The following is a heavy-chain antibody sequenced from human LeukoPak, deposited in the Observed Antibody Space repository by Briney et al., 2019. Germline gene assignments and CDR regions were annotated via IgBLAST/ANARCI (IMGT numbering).Heavy chain of an antibody. D-gene: IGHD3-10*01. CDR3: AKDRMRDYYGSGGGYGMDV. CDR1: GFTFSIYG. J-gene: IGHJ6*04. V-gene: IGHV3-30*18. CDR2: ISYDGSSK. Sequence: GGSLRLSCTASGFTFSIYGMHWVRQAPGKGLEWVSVISYDGSSKYYADSVKGRFTISRDDSKNTLYLQMRSLRAEDTALYYCAKDRMRDYYGSGGGYGMDVWGKGTTVTVSS.